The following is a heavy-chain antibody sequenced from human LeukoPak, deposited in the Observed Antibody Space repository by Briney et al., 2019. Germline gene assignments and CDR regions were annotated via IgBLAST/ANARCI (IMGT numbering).Heavy chain of an antibody. Sequence: PSETLSLTCTVSGGSISGHYWSWVRQPPGKGLEWIGYIYYSGSTNYNPSLKSRVTMSADTSKNQFSLKLTSVTAVDAAVYYCARYIAVASSSHYYYMDVWGKGTTVTVSS. CDR3: ARYIAVASSSHYYYMDV. CDR1: GGSISGHY. V-gene: IGHV4-59*11. CDR2: IYYSGST. J-gene: IGHJ6*03. D-gene: IGHD6-19*01.